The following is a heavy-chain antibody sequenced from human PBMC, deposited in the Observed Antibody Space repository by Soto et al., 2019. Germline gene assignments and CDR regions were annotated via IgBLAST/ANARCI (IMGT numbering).Heavy chain of an antibody. CDR2: INPSGGST. V-gene: IGHV1-46*01. CDR3: ARVTGEDSGGSPTRSGMDV. J-gene: IGHJ6*02. D-gene: IGHD2-15*01. Sequence: GASVKVSCKASGYTFTSYYMHWVRQAPGQGLEWMGIINPSGGSTSYAQKFQGRVTMTRDTSTSTVYMELSSLRSEDTAVYYCARVTGEDSGGSPTRSGMDVWGQGTTVTVSS. CDR1: GYTFTSYY.